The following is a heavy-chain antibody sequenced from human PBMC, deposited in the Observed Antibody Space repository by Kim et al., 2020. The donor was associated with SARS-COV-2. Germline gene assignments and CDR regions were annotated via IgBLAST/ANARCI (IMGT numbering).Heavy chain of an antibody. D-gene: IGHD3-10*01. CDR3: ARQSRYGSGSYRSPGGMDV. CDR2: IYPGDSDT. J-gene: IGHJ6*02. V-gene: IGHV5-51*01. Sequence: GESLKIFCRGSGYSFTSYWIGWVRQMPGKGLEWMGIIYPGDSDTRYSPSFQGQVTISADKSISTAYLQWSSLKASDTAMYYCARQSRYGSGSYRSPGGMDVWGQGTTVTVSS. CDR1: GYSFTSYW.